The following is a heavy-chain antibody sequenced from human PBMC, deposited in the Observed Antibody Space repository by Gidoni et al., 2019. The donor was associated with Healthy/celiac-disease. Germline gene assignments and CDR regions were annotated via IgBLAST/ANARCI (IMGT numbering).Heavy chain of an antibody. CDR3: ARVGAAQYYFDY. V-gene: IGHV4-59*01. D-gene: IGHD6-6*01. Sequence: QVQLQESGPGLVKPSETLSLTCTVYGGSISSYYWSWIRQPPGKGLEWIGYIYYSGSTNYNPSLKSRVTISVDTSKNQFSLKLSSVTAADTAVYYCARVGAAQYYFDYWGQGTLVTVSS. CDR1: GGSISSYY. J-gene: IGHJ4*02. CDR2: IYYSGST.